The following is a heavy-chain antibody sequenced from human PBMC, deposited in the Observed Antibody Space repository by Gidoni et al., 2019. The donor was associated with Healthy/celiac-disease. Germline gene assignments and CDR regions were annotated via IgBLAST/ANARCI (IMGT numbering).Heavy chain of an antibody. CDR1: GGSISSSSYY. CDR3: AREAYYGSGSYYKADYYYGMDV. CDR2: IYYSGST. Sequence: QLQLQESGPGLVKPSETLSLTCTVSGGSISSSSYYWGWIRQPPGKGLEWIGSIYYSGSTYYNPSLKSRVTISVDTSKNQFSLKLSSVTAADTAVYYCAREAYYGSGSYYKADYYYGMDVWGQGTTVTVSS. D-gene: IGHD3-10*01. V-gene: IGHV4-39*07. J-gene: IGHJ6*02.